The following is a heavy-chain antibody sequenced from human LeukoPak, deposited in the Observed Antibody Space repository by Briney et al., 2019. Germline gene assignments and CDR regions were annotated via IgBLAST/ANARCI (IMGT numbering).Heavy chain of an antibody. J-gene: IGHJ4*02. Sequence: GGSLRLSCAASGFTFSSYSMNWVRQAPGKGLEWVSYISSSSSTIYYADSVKGRFTISRDNSKNTLYLQMNSLRAEDTAVYYCAKGDYGGNLDYFDYWGQGTLVTVSS. D-gene: IGHD4-23*01. CDR3: AKGDYGGNLDYFDY. CDR1: GFTFSSYS. CDR2: ISSSSSTI. V-gene: IGHV3-48*01.